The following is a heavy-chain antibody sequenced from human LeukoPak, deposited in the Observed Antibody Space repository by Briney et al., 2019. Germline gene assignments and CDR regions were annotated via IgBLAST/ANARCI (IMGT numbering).Heavy chain of an antibody. V-gene: IGHV7-4-1*02. D-gene: IGHD5-18*01. CDR3: ARDRVYGGRHTTMVVY. CDR2: INTNTGNP. Sequence: ASVKVSCKASGYTFTGYYMHRVRQAPGQGLEWMGWINTNTGNPTYAQGFTGRFVFSLDTSVSTAYLQISSLKAEDTAVYYCARDRVYGGRHTTMVVYWGQGTLVTVSS. J-gene: IGHJ4*02. CDR1: GYTFTGYY.